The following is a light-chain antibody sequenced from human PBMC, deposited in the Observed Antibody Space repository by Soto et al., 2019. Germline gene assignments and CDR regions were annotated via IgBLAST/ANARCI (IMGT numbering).Light chain of an antibody. CDR2: GAS. CDR3: QQYGSSPMYT. CDR1: QSVSSSY. Sequence: EIVLTQSPGTLSLSPGERATISCRDSQSVSSSYFAWYQQKPGQAPRLLIYGASIRATGIPDRFSCSGSGTDFTLTISRLEPEDFAVYYCQQYGSSPMYTFGQGTKLEIK. V-gene: IGKV3-20*01. J-gene: IGKJ2*01.